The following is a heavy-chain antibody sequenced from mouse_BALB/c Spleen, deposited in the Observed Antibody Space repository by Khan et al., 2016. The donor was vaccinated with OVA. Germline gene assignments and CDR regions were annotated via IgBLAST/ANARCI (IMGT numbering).Heavy chain of an antibody. V-gene: IGHV1-7*01. CDR2: INPSTAYT. D-gene: IGHD1-1*01. J-gene: IGHJ2*01. CDR3: ARRGLRWDFDD. CDR1: GYTFINYW. Sequence: QVQLKESGAELAKPGASVKMSCKASGYTFINYWILWVKQRPGQGLEWIGYINPSTAYTEYNQNFKDKATLTADKSSSTAYMQLSSLTSEDSAVYYCARRGLRWDFDDWGQGTTLTGSS.